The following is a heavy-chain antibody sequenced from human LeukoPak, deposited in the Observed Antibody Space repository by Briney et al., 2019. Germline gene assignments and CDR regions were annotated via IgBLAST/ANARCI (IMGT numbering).Heavy chain of an antibody. D-gene: IGHD3-22*01. CDR3: ARDLYYYDSSGYYP. V-gene: IGHV1-2*06. J-gene: IGHJ5*02. CDR1: GYTFTGYY. CDR2: INPNSGGT. Sequence: ASVKVSCKASGYTFTGYYMHWLRQAPGQGLEWMGRINPNSGGTNYAQKFQGRVTMTRDTSISTAYMELSRLRSDDTAVYYCARDLYYYDSSGYYPWGQGTLVTVSS.